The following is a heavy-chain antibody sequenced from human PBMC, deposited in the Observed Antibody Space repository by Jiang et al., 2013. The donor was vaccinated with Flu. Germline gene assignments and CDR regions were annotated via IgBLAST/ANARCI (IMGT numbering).Heavy chain of an antibody. V-gene: IGHV4-59*01. J-gene: IGHJ1*01. CDR1: AGSISSYY. CDR3: ARGSFAEYFQR. CDR2: IHYSGST. D-gene: IGHD3-16*01. Sequence: GPGLVKPSETLSLTCIVSAGSISSYYWSWIRQSPGKGLEWIGYIHYSGSTNYNPSLKSRVSMFVDTSKNQFSLRLTSVTAADTAIYYCARGSFAEYFQRWGQGTLVTVSS.